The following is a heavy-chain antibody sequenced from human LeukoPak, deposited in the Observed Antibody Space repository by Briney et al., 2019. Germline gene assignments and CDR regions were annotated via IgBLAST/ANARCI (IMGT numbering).Heavy chain of an antibody. V-gene: IGHV4-59*01. D-gene: IGHD3-10*01. J-gene: IGHJ2*01. CDR2: ISYSGNT. Sequence: RPSETWPLTCTVSGDSISAYSWIWIRQPPGKGLECIGYISYSGNTNFNPSLQSRVTMSVATSKNQFSLKLNSVTAADTAVYYCAKVMSSAWNFDLWGRGSLFTVPS. CDR1: GDSISAYS. CDR3: AKVMSSAWNFDL.